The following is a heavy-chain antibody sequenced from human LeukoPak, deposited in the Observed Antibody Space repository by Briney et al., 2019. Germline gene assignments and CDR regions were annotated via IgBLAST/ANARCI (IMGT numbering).Heavy chain of an antibody. CDR1: GYTFTSYG. D-gene: IGHD5-12*01. V-gene: IGHV1-46*01. J-gene: IGHJ3*02. CDR2: INPSGGST. CDR3: ATKQGGYDAFDI. Sequence: GASVKVSCKASGYTFTSYGISWVRQAPGQGLEWMGIINPSGGSTSYAQKFQGRVTMTRDTSTSTVYMELSSLRSEDTAVYYCATKQGGYDAFDIWGQGTMVTVSS.